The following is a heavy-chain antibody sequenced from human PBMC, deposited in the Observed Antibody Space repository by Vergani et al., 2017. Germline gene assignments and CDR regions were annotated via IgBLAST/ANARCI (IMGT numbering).Heavy chain of an antibody. CDR3: ARGRTVVVPAANYYYYYYMDV. J-gene: IGHJ6*03. D-gene: IGHD2-2*01. Sequence: QVQLVQSGAEVKKPGASVKVSCKASGYTFTSYGISWVRQAPGQGLEWMGWINTNTGNPTYAQGFTGRFVFSLDTSVSTAYLQISSLKAEDTAVYYCARGRTVVVPAANYYYYYYMDVWGKGP. CDR1: GYTFTSYG. CDR2: INTNTGNP. V-gene: IGHV7-4-1*02.